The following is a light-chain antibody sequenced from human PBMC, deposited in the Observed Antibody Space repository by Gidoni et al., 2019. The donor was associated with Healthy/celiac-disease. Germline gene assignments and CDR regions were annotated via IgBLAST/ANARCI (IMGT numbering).Light chain of an antibody. V-gene: IGKV1-33*01. Sequence: DIHMTHSPSSLSASVGDRVTITCQASQDISNYLNWYQQKPGKAPKLLIYGASNLETGVPARFSGSGSGTDFTFTISSLQPEDIATYYCQQYDNLPRTFGQGTKVEIK. CDR1: QDISNY. CDR3: QQYDNLPRT. CDR2: GAS. J-gene: IGKJ1*01.